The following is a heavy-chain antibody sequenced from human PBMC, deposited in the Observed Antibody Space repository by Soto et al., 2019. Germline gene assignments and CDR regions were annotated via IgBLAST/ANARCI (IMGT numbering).Heavy chain of an antibody. J-gene: IGHJ5*02. V-gene: IGHV4-34*01. CDR2: INHSGST. Sequence: SETLSLTCAVYGGSFSGYYWSWIRQPPGKGLEWIGEINHSGSTNYNPSLKSRVTISVDTSKNQFSLKLSSVTAADTAVYYCARSWGSGSWFDPWGQGTLVTVSS. CDR3: ARSWGSGSWFDP. D-gene: IGHD2-15*01. CDR1: GGSFSGYY.